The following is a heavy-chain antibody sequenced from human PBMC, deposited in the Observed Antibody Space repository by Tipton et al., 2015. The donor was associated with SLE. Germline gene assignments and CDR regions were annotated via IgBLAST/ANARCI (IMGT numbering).Heavy chain of an antibody. CDR3: ASAHPSYWYFDL. Sequence: TLSLTCTVSGGSISSYYWSWIRQPPGKGLEWIGYIYYSGSTNYNPSLKSRVTISVDTSKNQFSLKLSSVTAADTAVYYCASAHPSYWYFDLCGRGTLVTVSS. J-gene: IGHJ2*01. CDR2: IYYSGST. V-gene: IGHV4-59*01. CDR1: GGSISSYY.